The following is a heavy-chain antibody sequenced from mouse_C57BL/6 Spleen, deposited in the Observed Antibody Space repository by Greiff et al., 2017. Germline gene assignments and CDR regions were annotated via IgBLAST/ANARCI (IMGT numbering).Heavy chain of an antibody. CDR2: ISYDGSN. CDR3: AREYYGSSYGCAY. J-gene: IGHJ3*01. Sequence: EVKLQESGPGLVKPSQSLSLTCSVTGYSITSGYYWNWIRQFPGNKLEWMGYISYDGSNNYNPSLKNRISITRDTSKNQFFLKLNSVTTEDTATYYCAREYYGSSYGCAYWGQGTLVTVSA. CDR1: GYSITSGYY. D-gene: IGHD1-1*01. V-gene: IGHV3-6*01.